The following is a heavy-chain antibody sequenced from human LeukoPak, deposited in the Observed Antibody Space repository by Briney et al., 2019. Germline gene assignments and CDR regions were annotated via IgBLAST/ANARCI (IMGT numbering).Heavy chain of an antibody. J-gene: IGHJ5*02. CDR1: GGSISSSSYY. CDR2: IYYSGST. V-gene: IGHV4-39*01. Sequence: SETLSLTCAVSGGSISSSSYYWGWIRQPPGQGLEWIGSIYYSGSTYYNPSLKSRVTISVDTSKNQFSLKLSSVTAADTAVYYCARGQQLFDPWGQGTLVTVSS. CDR3: ARGQQLFDP. D-gene: IGHD6-13*01.